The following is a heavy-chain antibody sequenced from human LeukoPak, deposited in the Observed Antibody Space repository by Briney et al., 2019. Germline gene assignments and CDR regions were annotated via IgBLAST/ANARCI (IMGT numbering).Heavy chain of an antibody. V-gene: IGHV3-23*01. CDR3: AKDFKSGDAKWEVDY. Sequence: GGSLRLSCAASGFTFSNYAMSWVRQAPGKGLEWVSGIDGDASDTFYAESVKGRFPISRENSQNTLNLQMNSLSAEATAMYYCAKDFKSGDAKWEVDYWGQGTLVTVSS. J-gene: IGHJ4*02. CDR1: GFTFSNYA. CDR2: IDGDASDT. D-gene: IGHD1-26*01.